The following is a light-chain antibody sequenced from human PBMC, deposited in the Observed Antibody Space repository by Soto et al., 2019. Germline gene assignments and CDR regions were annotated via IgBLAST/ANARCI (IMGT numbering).Light chain of an antibody. CDR3: CSYGGSSTYV. J-gene: IGLJ1*01. Sequence: QSVLTQPASVSGSPGQSITISCTGTSSDVGNYDLVSWYQQLPGKAPKFILYEGSKRPSGVSNRFSGSKSGNTASLTISGLQAEDEADHYCCSYGGSSTYVFGTGTKVTVL. CDR1: SSDVGNYDL. V-gene: IGLV2-23*01. CDR2: EGS.